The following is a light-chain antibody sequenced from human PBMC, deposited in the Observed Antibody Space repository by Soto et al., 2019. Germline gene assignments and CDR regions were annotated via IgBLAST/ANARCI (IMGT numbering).Light chain of an antibody. J-gene: IGKJ1*01. CDR1: QSVSSSS. CDR3: QQYGGSPRT. Sequence: EIVLTQSPGTLSLSPGERATLSCRASQSVSSSSLAWYQQKRGQAPRLLIHDASSRATGIPDRFSGSGSGTDFTLTISRLEPEDFAVYHCQQYGGSPRTFGQGTKVEV. V-gene: IGKV3-20*01. CDR2: DAS.